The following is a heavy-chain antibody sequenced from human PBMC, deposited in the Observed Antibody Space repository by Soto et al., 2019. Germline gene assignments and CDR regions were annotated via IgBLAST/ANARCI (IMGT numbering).Heavy chain of an antibody. D-gene: IGHD3-10*01. CDR2: LSGSGGTT. V-gene: IGHV3-23*01. Sequence: XVSLRLSCTVSGVTFSNYAMNGVRQAPGKGLEWVSSLSGSGGTTYYADSVKGRFIISRDNSKNTLYLLMNSLRAEDTALYYCAKQRADYGSGADTFYFDSWGQGALVTVSS. CDR3: AKQRADYGSGADTFYFDS. CDR1: GVTFSNYA. J-gene: IGHJ4*02.